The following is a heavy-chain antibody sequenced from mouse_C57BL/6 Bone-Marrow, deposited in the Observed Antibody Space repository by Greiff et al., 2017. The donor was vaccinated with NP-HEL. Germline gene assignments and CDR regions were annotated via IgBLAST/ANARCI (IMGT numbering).Heavy chain of an antibody. CDR3: ARHGQLRLRDYAMDY. Sequence: EVMLVESGGGLVKPGGSLKLSCAASGFTFSSYTMSWVRQTPEKRLEWVATISGGGGNTYYPDSVKGRFTISRDNAKNTLYLQMSSLRSEDTALYYCARHGQLRLRDYAMDYWGQGTSVTVSS. J-gene: IGHJ4*01. V-gene: IGHV5-9*01. CDR2: ISGGGGNT. D-gene: IGHD3-2*02. CDR1: GFTFSSYT.